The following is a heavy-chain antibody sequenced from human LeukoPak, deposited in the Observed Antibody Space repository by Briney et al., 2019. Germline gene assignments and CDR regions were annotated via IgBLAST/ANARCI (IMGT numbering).Heavy chain of an antibody. CDR2: ISYDGSNK. V-gene: IGHV3-30-3*01. CDR1: GFTFSSYA. J-gene: IGHJ4*02. D-gene: IGHD1-26*01. Sequence: GRSLRLSCAASGFTFSSYAMHWVRQAPGKGLEWVAVISYDGSNKYYADSVKGRFTISRDNSKNTLYLQMNSLRAEDTAVYYCGGEWELLRSSFDYWGQGTLVTVSS. CDR3: GGEWELLRSSFDY.